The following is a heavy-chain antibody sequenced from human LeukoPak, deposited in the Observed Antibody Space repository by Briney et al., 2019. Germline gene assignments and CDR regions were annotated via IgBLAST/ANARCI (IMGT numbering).Heavy chain of an antibody. D-gene: IGHD3-22*01. CDR2: ISSDGATT. V-gene: IGHV3-74*01. CDR3: ARDDSNGIDY. CDR1: GFSFSNYY. J-gene: IGHJ4*02. Sequence: GGSLRLSCAASGFSFSNYYMLWVRQAPGGGLVSVSRISSDGATTIYADSVKGRFTTSRDNAKNTLYLQMNSLRAEDTAVHYCARDDSNGIDYWGQGTLVTVSS.